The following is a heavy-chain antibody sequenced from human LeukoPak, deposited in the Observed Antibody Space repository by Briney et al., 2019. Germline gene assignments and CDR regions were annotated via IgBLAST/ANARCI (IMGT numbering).Heavy chain of an antibody. D-gene: IGHD6-13*01. CDR1: GFTFSSYG. CDR2: IRYDGSNK. CDR3: AKDLRYSSNHYYYYSGMDV. Sequence: GGSLGLSCAASGFTFSSYGMHWVRQAPGKGLEWVAFIRYDGSNKYYADSVKGRFTISRDNSKNTLYLQMNSLRAEDTAVYYCAKDLRYSSNHYYYYSGMDVWGQGTTVTVSS. V-gene: IGHV3-30*02. J-gene: IGHJ6*02.